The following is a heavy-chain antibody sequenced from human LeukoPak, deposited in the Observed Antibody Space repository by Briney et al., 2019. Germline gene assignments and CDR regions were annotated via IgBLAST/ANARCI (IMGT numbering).Heavy chain of an antibody. J-gene: IGHJ5*02. CDR1: GGSFSGYY. V-gene: IGHV4-34*01. CDR2: INHSGST. D-gene: IGHD5-18*01. CDR3: ARVGGIQLWKNWFWFDP. Sequence: PSETLSLTCAVYGGSFSGYYWSWIRQPPGKGLEWIGEINHSGSTNYNPSLKSRVTISVDTSKNQFSLKLSSVTAADTAVYYCARVGGIQLWKNWFWFDPWGQGTLVTVSS.